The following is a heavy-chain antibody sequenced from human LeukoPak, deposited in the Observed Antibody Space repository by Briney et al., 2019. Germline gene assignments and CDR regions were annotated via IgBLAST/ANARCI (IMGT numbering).Heavy chain of an antibody. CDR2: ISYDGSNK. CDR1: GFTFSSYA. J-gene: IGHJ4*02. V-gene: IGHV3-30-3*01. D-gene: IGHD6-19*01. Sequence: GGSLRLSCAASGFTFSSYAMHWVRQAPGKGLEWVAVISYDGSNKYYADSVKGRFTISRDNSKNTLYLQMNSLRAEDTAVYYCARNRYSSGWYYFDYWGQGTLVTVSS. CDR3: ARNRYSSGWYYFDY.